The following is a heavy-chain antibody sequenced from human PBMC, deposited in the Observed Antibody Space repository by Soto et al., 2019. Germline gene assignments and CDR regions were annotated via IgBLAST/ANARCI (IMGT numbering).Heavy chain of an antibody. V-gene: IGHV4-30-2*06. J-gene: IGHJ4*02. CDR1: DVAMTYGGYP. CDR2: IGHLETT. CDR3: ARGGGYDSFDF. D-gene: IGHD2-15*01. Sequence: SETLSLTCSVSDVAMTYGGYPWRWIRQSPENGLEWLGYIGHLETTYYNPSFQSRLSLSIDRTRNQFSLSLSSMTAADNAVYYCARGGGYDSFDFWGQGSQVTVSS.